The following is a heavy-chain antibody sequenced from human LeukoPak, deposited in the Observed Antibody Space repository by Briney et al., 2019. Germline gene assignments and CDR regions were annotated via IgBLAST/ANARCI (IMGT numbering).Heavy chain of an antibody. V-gene: IGHV4-39*01. CDR3: ARNYYGSGSYYKGDNWFDP. Sequence: SETLSLTCAVYGGSFSGYYWGWIRQPPGKGLEWIGSIYYSGSTYYNPSLKSRVTISVDTSKNQFSLKLSSVTAADTAVYYCARNYYGSGSYYKGDNWFDPWGQGTLVTVSS. CDR1: GGSFSGYY. CDR2: IYYSGST. J-gene: IGHJ5*02. D-gene: IGHD3-10*01.